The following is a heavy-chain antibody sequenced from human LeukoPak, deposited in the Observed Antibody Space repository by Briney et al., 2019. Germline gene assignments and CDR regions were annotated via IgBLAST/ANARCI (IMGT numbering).Heavy chain of an antibody. Sequence: GGSLRLSCAASGFTFSSYWMSWVRQAPGKGLEWVANIKQDGSEKYYVDSVKGRSTISRDNAKNSLYLQMNSLRAEDTAVYYCAKDRVLRYFDWLFDLDYWGQGTLVTVSS. CDR1: GFTFSSYW. CDR2: IKQDGSEK. V-gene: IGHV3-7*01. CDR3: AKDRVLRYFDWLFDLDY. D-gene: IGHD3-9*01. J-gene: IGHJ4*02.